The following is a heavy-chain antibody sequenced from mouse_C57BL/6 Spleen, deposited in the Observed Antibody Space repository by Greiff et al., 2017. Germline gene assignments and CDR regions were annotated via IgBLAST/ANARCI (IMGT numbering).Heavy chain of an antibody. V-gene: IGHV1-82*01. J-gene: IGHJ2*01. CDR1: GFAFSSSW. CDR2: IYPGDGDT. Sequence: QVQLQQSGPELVKPGASVKISCKASGFAFSSSWMNWVKQRPGQGLEWIGRIYPGDGDTNYNGQFQGKATLTADTSSNTAYMQLSSLTSEDSAVYCRADSNPYHFDDRGQGNTPTVVS. CDR3: ADSNPYHFDD. D-gene: IGHD2-5*01.